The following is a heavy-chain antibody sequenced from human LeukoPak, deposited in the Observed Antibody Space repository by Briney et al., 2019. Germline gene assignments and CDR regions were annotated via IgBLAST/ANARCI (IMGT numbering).Heavy chain of an antibody. CDR3: ARVNRDYYDSSGYYPRRYFDY. Sequence: GASVKVSCKASGYTFTGNYMHWVRQAPGQGLEWMGWINPNSGGTNYAQKFQGRVTMTRDTSISTAYMELSRLRSDDTAVYYCARVNRDYYDSSGYYPRRYFDYWGQGTLVTVSS. CDR1: GYTFTGNY. CDR2: INPNSGGT. D-gene: IGHD3-22*01. J-gene: IGHJ4*02. V-gene: IGHV1-2*02.